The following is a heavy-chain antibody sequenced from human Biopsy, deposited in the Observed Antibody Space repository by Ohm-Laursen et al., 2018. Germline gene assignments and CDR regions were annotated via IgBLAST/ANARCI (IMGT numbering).Heavy chain of an antibody. CDR1: GFTVITTY. Sequence: SLRLSCAASGFTVITTYMSWVRQAPGKGLEWVSIIYLDGNTYYTDSVKGRFTISRDNSKNALYLQMNSLRPADTAKYYCVRGRAYWGQGTLVTVSS. J-gene: IGHJ4*02. V-gene: IGHV3-53*01. CDR3: VRGRAY. CDR2: IYLDGNT.